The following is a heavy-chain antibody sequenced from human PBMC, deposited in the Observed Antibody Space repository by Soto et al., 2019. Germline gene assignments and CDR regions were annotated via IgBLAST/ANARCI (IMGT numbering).Heavy chain of an antibody. V-gene: IGHV3-30*18. Sequence: QVQLVESGGGVVQPGRSLRLSCAASGFTFSSYAMHWVRQAPGKGLEWVAVISYDGSDKYYADSVKGRFTISRDNPKNTLNLQMTSLRADDTAGYYCAKALGELSTESSDYWGQGTLITVSS. CDR3: AKALGELSTESSDY. CDR1: GFTFSSYA. CDR2: ISYDGSDK. D-gene: IGHD3-16*02. J-gene: IGHJ4*02.